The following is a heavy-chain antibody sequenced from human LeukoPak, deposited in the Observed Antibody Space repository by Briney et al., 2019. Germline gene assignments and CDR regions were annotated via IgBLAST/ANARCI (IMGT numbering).Heavy chain of an antibody. CDR3: AREHYYGSGSHDY. CDR1: GFTFSSYA. Sequence: GGSLRLSCAASGFTFSSYAMHWVRQAPGKGLEWVAVISYDGSNKYYADSVKGRFTISRDNSKNTLYLQMNSLRAEDTAVYYCAREHYYGSGSHDYWGQGTLVTVSS. CDR2: ISYDGSNK. V-gene: IGHV3-30-3*01. D-gene: IGHD3-10*01. J-gene: IGHJ4*02.